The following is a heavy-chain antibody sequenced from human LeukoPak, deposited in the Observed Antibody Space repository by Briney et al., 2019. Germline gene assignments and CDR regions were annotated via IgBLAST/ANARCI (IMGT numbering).Heavy chain of an antibody. D-gene: IGHD3-3*01. CDR1: GGTFSSYA. CDR2: IIPIFGTA. J-gene: IGHJ6*02. CDR3: ASRITIFGVDPALYYYGMDV. V-gene: IGHV1-69*13. Sequence: SVKVSCKASGGTFSSYAISWVRQAPGQGLEWMGGIIPIFGTANYAQKFQGRVTITADESTSTAHMELSSLRSEDTAVYYCASRITIFGVDPALYYYGMDVWGQGTTVTVSS.